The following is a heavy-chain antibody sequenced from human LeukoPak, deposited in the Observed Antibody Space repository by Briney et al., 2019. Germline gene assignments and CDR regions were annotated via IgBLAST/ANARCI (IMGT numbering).Heavy chain of an antibody. CDR3: AGDFWSGYRYYYYYMDV. D-gene: IGHD3-3*01. V-gene: IGHV1-69*01. Sequence: GASVKVSCKASGGTFSSYAISWVRQAPGHGLEWMGGIIPIFGTANYAQKFQGRVTITADESTSTAYMELSSLRSEDTAVYYCAGDFWSGYRYYYYYMDVWGKGTTVTVSS. CDR1: GGTFSSYA. CDR2: IIPIFGTA. J-gene: IGHJ6*03.